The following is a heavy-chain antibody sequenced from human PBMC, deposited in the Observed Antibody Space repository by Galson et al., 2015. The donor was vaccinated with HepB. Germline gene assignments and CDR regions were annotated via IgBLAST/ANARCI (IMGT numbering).Heavy chain of an antibody. CDR3: ARDRPYYDFWSGYHYYYYVMDV. J-gene: IGHJ6*02. CDR2: ISSSGSTI. V-gene: IGHV3-48*03. CDR1: GFTFSSYE. D-gene: IGHD3-3*01. Sequence: SLRLSCAASGFTFSSYEMNWVRQAPGKGLEWVSYISSSGSTIYYADSVKGRFTISRDNAKNSLYLQMNSLRAEDTAVYYCARDRPYYDFWSGYHYYYYVMDVWGQGTTVTVSS.